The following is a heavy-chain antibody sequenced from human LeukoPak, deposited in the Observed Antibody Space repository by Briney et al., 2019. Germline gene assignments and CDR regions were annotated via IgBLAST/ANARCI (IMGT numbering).Heavy chain of an antibody. J-gene: IGHJ6*03. V-gene: IGHV3-15*01. Sequence: GGSLRLSCAASGFTFSNAWMSWVRQAPGKGLEWVGRIKSKTDGGTTDYAAPVKGRFTISGDDSKNTLYLQMNSLKTEDTAVYYCTTAPVESYYYYYMDVWGKGTTVTVSS. CDR2: IKSKTDGGTT. D-gene: IGHD3-3*01. CDR3: TTAPVESYYYYYMDV. CDR1: GFTFSNAW.